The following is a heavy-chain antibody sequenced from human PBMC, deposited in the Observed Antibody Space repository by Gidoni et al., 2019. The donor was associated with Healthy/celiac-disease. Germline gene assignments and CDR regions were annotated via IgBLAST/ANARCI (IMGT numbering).Heavy chain of an antibody. CDR1: GFTFSSYG. Sequence: QVQLVESGGGVVQPGRSLRLSCAASGFTFSSYGMHWVRQAPGKGLEWVAVISYDGSNKYYADSVKGRFTISRDNSKNTLYLQMNSLRAEDTAVYYCAKDRGYYDSSGSDYWGQGTLVTVSS. V-gene: IGHV3-30*18. CDR3: AKDRGYYDSSGSDY. J-gene: IGHJ4*02. CDR2: ISYDGSNK. D-gene: IGHD3-22*01.